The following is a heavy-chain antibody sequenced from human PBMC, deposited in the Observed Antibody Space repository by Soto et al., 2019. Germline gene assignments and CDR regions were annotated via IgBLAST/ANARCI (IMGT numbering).Heavy chain of an antibody. CDR1: GFTFTSSA. CDR3: AADLYYYGSGSYYMYNWFDP. J-gene: IGHJ5*02. V-gene: IGHV1-58*02. Sequence: SVKVSCKASGFTFTSSAMQWVRQARGQRLEWIGWIVVGSGNTNYAQKFQERVTITRDMSTSTAYMELSSLRSEDTAVYYCAADLYYYGSGSYYMYNWFDPWGQGTPVTVS. D-gene: IGHD3-10*01. CDR2: IVVGSGNT.